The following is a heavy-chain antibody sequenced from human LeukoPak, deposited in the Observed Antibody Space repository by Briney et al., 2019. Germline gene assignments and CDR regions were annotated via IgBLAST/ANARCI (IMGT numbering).Heavy chain of an antibody. J-gene: IGHJ4*02. CDR3: ARICSTTDCLISA. Sequence: GGSLRLSCAASGFTFSRYWMHWVRQAPRKGLVWVSRINSDGSYTSYADFVKGRFTISRDNAKNTVYLQMSSLRAEDTAVYYCARICSTTDCLISAWGQGTLVTVSS. CDR2: INSDGSYT. D-gene: IGHD2-2*01. CDR1: GFTFSRYW. V-gene: IGHV3-74*01.